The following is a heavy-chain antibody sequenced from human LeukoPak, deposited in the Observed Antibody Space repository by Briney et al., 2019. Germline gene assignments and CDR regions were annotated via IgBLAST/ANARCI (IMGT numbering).Heavy chain of an antibody. CDR1: GGSISSYY. D-gene: IGHD5-18*01. Sequence: SETLSLTCTVSGGSISSYYWSWIRQPPGKGLEWIGYIYYSGSTNYNPSLKSRVTISVDTSKNQFSLKLNSVTAADTAVYYCARLNSYGYYFDYWGQGTLVTVSS. CDR3: ARLNSYGYYFDY. V-gene: IGHV4-59*01. J-gene: IGHJ4*02. CDR2: IYYSGST.